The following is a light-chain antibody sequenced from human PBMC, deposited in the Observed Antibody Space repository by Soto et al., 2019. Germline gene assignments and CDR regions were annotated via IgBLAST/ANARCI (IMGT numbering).Light chain of an antibody. J-gene: IGLJ2*01. Sequence: QSALTQPRSVSGSPGQSVTISCTGTSSDVGNYNYVSWYQQHPGKAPKLMIYDVSKRPSGVPDRFSGSKSGNTASLTISGLQAEDEADYYRCSYAGSYGVFGGGTKVTVL. CDR2: DVS. CDR1: SSDVGNYNY. CDR3: CSYAGSYGV. V-gene: IGLV2-11*01.